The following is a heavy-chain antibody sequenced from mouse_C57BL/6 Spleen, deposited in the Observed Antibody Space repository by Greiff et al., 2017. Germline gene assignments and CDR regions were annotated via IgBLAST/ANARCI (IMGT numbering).Heavy chain of an antibody. D-gene: IGHD2-1*01. J-gene: IGHJ2*01. CDR1: GYSFTGYY. CDR2: FNPSTGST. CDR3: SRRGNPYYFDD. Sequence: VHVKQSGPELVKPGASVKISCKASGYSFTGYYMNWVKQSPEKSLEWIGEFNPSTGSTTYTQKFKAQATLTVEKSSSTVYMQLKSLTSEDSAVYYCSRRGNPYYFDDWGQGTTLTVSS. V-gene: IGHV1-42*01.